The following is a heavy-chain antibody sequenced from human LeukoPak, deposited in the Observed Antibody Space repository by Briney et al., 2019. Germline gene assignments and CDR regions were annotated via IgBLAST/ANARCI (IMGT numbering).Heavy chain of an antibody. V-gene: IGHV1-46*01. CDR2: INPSRGSP. J-gene: IGHJ4*02. D-gene: IGHD1-26*01. Sequence: GASVKVSCKASGYTFTSYFMHWVRQAPGRGLEWMGIINPSRGSPNYAQKFQGRIIVTRDTSTSTVYMELSSLRSEDTAVYYCAREVRTGVGATDSWGQGTLVTVSS. CDR3: AREVRTGVGATDS. CDR1: GYTFTSYF.